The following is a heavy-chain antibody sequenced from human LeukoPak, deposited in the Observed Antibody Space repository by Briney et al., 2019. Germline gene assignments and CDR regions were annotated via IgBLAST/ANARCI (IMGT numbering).Heavy chain of an antibody. CDR2: INPSGSDT. CDR1: GYTFTAYY. V-gene: IGHV1-46*01. CDR3: ARDNSVGDTAWWFDP. Sequence: GASVKVSCKATGYTFTAYYMHWVRQAPGQGLEGMGLINPSGSDTVYAQKFQGRVTMARDMSTSTDYMELSSLRFDDTAVYYCARDNSVGDTAWWFDPWGQGTLVTVSS. D-gene: IGHD1-26*01. J-gene: IGHJ5*02.